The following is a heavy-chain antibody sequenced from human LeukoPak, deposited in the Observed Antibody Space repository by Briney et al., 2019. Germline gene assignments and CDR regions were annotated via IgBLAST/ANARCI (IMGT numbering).Heavy chain of an antibody. CDR3: ARLARTYCSSTSCYRRIGFSDY. J-gene: IGHJ4*02. D-gene: IGHD2-2*01. CDR1: GGSFSGYY. V-gene: IGHV4-34*01. Sequence: SETLSLTCDVYGGSFSGYYWSWIRQPPGKGLEWIGKINHSGSTNYNPSLKSRVTISVDTSKNQFSLKLSSVTAADTAVYYCARLARTYCSSTSCYRRIGFSDYWGQGTLVTVSS. CDR2: INHSGST.